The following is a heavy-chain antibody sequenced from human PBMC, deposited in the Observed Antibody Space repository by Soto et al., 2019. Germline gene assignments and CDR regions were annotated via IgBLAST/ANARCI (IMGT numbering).Heavy chain of an antibody. CDR2: IWYDGSYT. D-gene: IGHD5-12*01. V-gene: IGHV3-33*01. Sequence: QVQLVESGGGVVQPGRSLRLSCAASGFTLSRYGMHWVRQAPGKGLEWVAFIWYDGSYTYNGNSVKGRFNIARDISKSTLYLESNSLRGEDTAVYYCARDNQNIVASAWGQGTLVTVSS. CDR1: GFTLSRYG. CDR3: ARDNQNIVASA. J-gene: IGHJ5*02.